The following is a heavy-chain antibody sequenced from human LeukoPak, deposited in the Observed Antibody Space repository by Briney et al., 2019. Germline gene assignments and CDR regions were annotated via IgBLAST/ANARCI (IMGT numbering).Heavy chain of an antibody. Sequence: SQTLSLTCTVSGGSISSYYWSWIRQSPGKGLEWIGYIYYSGSTNYNPSLKSRVTISVDTSKNQFSLKLSSVTAADTAVYYCARGVLVYDLNWYFDLWGRGTLVTVSS. CDR3: ARGVLVYDLNWYFDL. J-gene: IGHJ2*01. CDR1: GGSISSYY. V-gene: IGHV4-59*01. D-gene: IGHD3-3*01. CDR2: IYYSGST.